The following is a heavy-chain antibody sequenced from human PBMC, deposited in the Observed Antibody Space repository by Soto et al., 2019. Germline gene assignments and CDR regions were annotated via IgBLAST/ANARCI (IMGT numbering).Heavy chain of an antibody. V-gene: IGHV3-66*01. CDR1: GFTVSSNY. J-gene: IGHJ4*02. Sequence: GGSLRLSCAASGFTVSSNYMSWVRQAPGKGLEWVSVIYSGGSTYYADSVKGRFTISRDNSKNTLYLQMNSLRAEDTAVYYCASLDSSGLYYFDYWGQGTLVTVSS. D-gene: IGHD3-22*01. CDR2: IYSGGST. CDR3: ASLDSSGLYYFDY.